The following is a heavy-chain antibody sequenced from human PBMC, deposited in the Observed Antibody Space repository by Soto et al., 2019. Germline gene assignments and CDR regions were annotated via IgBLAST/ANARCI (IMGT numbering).Heavy chain of an antibody. CDR3: ARSSIRFLEWFPRKRRGEYFQH. V-gene: IGHV1-3*01. J-gene: IGHJ1*01. Sequence: ASVKVSCKASGYTFTSYAMHWVRQAPGQRLEWMGWINAGNGNTKYSQKFQGRVTITRDTSASTAYMELSSLRSEDTAVYYCARSSIRFLEWFPRKRRGEYFQHWGQGTLVTVSS. CDR1: GYTFTSYA. CDR2: INAGNGNT. D-gene: IGHD3-3*01.